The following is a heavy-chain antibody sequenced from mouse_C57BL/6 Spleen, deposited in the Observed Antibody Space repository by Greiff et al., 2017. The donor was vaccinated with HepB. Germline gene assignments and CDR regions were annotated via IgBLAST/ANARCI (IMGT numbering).Heavy chain of an antibody. CDR3: ARGETLNPRRVYYFDY. Sequence: QVQLQQPGTELVKPGASVKLSCKASGYTFTSYWMHWVKQRPGQGLEWIGNINPSNGGTNYNEKFKSKATLTVDKSSSTAYMQLSSLTSEDSAVYYCARGETLNPRRVYYFDYWGQGTTLTVSS. D-gene: IGHD3-1*01. CDR2: INPSNGGT. V-gene: IGHV1-53*01. J-gene: IGHJ2*01. CDR1: GYTFTSYW.